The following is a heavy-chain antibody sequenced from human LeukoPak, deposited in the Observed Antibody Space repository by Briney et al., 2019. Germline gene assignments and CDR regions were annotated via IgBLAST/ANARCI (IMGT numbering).Heavy chain of an antibody. J-gene: IGHJ5*02. V-gene: IGHV1-2*02. Sequence: ASVKVSCRASGYTFTTYYMHWVRQAPGRGLAWMGWINPKNAGTNYAQKFQGRVTMTRDTSISTAYMEVSRLTSDDTAVYYCARGWGSSQFDPWGQGTRVTVSS. CDR1: GYTFTTYY. CDR2: INPKNAGT. D-gene: IGHD7-27*01. CDR3: ARGWGSSQFDP.